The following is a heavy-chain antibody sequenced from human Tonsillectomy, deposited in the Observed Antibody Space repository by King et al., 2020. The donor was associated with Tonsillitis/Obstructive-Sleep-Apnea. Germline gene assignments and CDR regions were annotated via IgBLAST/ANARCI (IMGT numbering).Heavy chain of an antibody. CDR2: ISYDGSNK. CDR3: AKDRSSSWSLDY. D-gene: IGHD6-13*01. V-gene: IGHV3-30*18. Sequence: VQLVESGGGVVQPGRSLRLSCAASGFTFSSNGMHWVRHAPGKGLEWVAVISYDGSNKYYADSVKGRFTISRDNSKNTLYLQMNSLRTEDTAVYYCAKDRSSSWSLDYWGQGTLVTVSS. J-gene: IGHJ4*02. CDR1: GFTFSSNG.